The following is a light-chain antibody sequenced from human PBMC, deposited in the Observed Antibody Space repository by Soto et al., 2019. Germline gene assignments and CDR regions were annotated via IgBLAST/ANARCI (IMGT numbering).Light chain of an antibody. V-gene: IGKV1-5*03. CDR3: QQYNTYPYT. CDR1: QSISRC. CDR2: KAS. Sequence: DNQMTQSPSTLSASVGDRVTITCRASQSISRCLAWYQQKPGKAPKLLIYKASSLESGVPSRFSGSGSGTEFTLTISSLQPDDFATYYCQQYNTYPYTFGQGTKLEIK. J-gene: IGKJ2*01.